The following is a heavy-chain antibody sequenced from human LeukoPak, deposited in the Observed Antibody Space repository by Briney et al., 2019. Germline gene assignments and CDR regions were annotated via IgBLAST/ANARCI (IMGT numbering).Heavy chain of an antibody. CDR3: ARDVGSFDYDY. J-gene: IGHJ4*02. Sequence: SETLSLTCAVYGGSFSGYYWSWIRQPPGKGLGWIGEINHSGSTNYNPSLKSRVTISVDTSKNQFSLKLSSVTAADTAVYYCARDVGSFDYDYWGQGTLVTVSS. CDR2: INHSGST. V-gene: IGHV4-34*01. CDR1: GGSFSGYY.